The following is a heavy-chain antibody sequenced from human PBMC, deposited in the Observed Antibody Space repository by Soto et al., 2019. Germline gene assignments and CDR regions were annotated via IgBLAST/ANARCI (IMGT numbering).Heavy chain of an antibody. CDR3: ARGFVDIGATRPGWSMDV. J-gene: IGHJ6*04. CDR1: GYTCTSDY. Sequence: ASVKVSCKASGYTCTSDYINWVRQATGQGLEWMGWMNPNSGNTGYAQKFQGRVTMTRNTSISTAYMELSSLRSEDTAVYYCARGFVDIGATRPGWSMDVWGKGTTVTVSS. V-gene: IGHV1-8*01. D-gene: IGHD5-12*01. CDR2: MNPNSGNT.